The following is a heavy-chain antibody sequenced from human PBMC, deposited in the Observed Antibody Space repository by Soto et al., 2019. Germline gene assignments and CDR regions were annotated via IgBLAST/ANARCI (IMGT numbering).Heavy chain of an antibody. CDR3: ARYRREAVVGYTLDN. CDR1: GGSISSNY. J-gene: IGHJ4*02. D-gene: IGHD1-1*01. CDR2: VYNSGST. V-gene: IGHV4-59*01. Sequence: ASETLSLTCTVSGGSISSNYWTWIRQPPGRGLEWIGYVYNSGSTNYNPSLKSRVTISEDTSKSQFSLKVNSMTAADTAVYYCARYRREAVVGYTLDNWGRGALVTVSS.